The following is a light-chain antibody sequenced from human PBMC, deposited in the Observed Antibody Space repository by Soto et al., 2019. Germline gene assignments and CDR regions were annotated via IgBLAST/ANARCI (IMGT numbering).Light chain of an antibody. CDR1: QMIARW. J-gene: IGKJ2*01. V-gene: IGKV1-5*01. Sequence: IQMTQSPSTLSASVGDTVTLTCRSSQMIARWLAWYQQKPGTAPRLIIYDATSLQSGVPSTFSASASGTDFTLTISSLHPDDFATYDCLQYNTFPHTFGQGTKLEIK. CDR2: DAT. CDR3: LQYNTFPHT.